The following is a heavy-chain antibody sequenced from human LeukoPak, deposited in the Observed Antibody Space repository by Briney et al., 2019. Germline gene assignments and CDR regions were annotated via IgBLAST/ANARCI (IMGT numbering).Heavy chain of an antibody. CDR2: IYSGGTT. Sequence: GGSLRLSCAASGFTFSRNSMNWVRQAPGKGLEWVSLIYSGGTTYYADSVKGRFTISRDNSKNTLYLQMNSLRAEDTAVYYCARRAGGYSHPYDYWGQGILVTVSS. CDR1: GFTFSRNS. D-gene: IGHD4-23*01. CDR3: ARRAGGYSHPYDY. J-gene: IGHJ4*02. V-gene: IGHV3-53*01.